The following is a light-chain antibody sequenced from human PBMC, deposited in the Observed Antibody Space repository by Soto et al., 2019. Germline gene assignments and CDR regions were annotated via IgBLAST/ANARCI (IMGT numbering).Light chain of an antibody. CDR1: QGIDSW. CDR2: AAS. V-gene: IGKV1-12*01. CDR3: QQANSFPLT. Sequence: DVQTTQSPSFVTWSVGDSVTIPCRASQGIDSWLAWYQQKPGKAPKLLIYAASNLLSGVPSRFSGSGSGTGFTLTINSLQPEDSATYYCQQANSFPLTFGQGTRLEI. J-gene: IGKJ5*01.